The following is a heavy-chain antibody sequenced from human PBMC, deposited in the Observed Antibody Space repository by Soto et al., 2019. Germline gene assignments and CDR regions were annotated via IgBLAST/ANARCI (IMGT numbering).Heavy chain of an antibody. J-gene: IGHJ5*02. CDR1: GGTFSSYA. Sequence: QVQLVQSGAEVKKPGSSVKVSCKASGGTFSSYAISWVRQAPGQGLEWMGGIIPIFGTANYAQKFQGRVTITADESTSTAYMELSSLRSEDTAVYYCARARYCSGGSCYHHCWRFDPWGQGTLVTVSS. V-gene: IGHV1-69*01. CDR2: IIPIFGTA. CDR3: ARARYCSGGSCYHHCWRFDP. D-gene: IGHD2-15*01.